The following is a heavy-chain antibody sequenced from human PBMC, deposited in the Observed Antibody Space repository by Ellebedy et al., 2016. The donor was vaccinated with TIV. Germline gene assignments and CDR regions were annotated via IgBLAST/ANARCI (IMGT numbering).Heavy chain of an antibody. Sequence: PGGSLRLSCAASGFIFSSYGMHWVRQAPGQGLQWAAVIWYDGSNKYYADSVKGRFTISRDNSKHTLHLQMNSLRAEDTAVYYCARDSVYGSGSYCLDNWGQGTLVTVSS. J-gene: IGHJ4*02. CDR3: ARDSVYGSGSYCLDN. CDR2: IWYDGSNK. CDR1: GFIFSSYG. V-gene: IGHV3-33*01. D-gene: IGHD3-10*01.